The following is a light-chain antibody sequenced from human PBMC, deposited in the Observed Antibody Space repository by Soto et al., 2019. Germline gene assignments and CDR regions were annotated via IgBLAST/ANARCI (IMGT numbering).Light chain of an antibody. J-gene: IGLJ1*01. V-gene: IGLV1-47*01. CDR1: SSNIGSNY. CDR2: RNN. Sequence: QSVLTQPPSASGTPGQRVTISCSGSSSNIGSNYVYWYQQLPGKAPKLLIFRNNHRPSGVIDRFSGSKSGTSASLAISGLRAEDEADYYCAAWDDTLSGRVFGTGTKLTVL. CDR3: AAWDDTLSGRV.